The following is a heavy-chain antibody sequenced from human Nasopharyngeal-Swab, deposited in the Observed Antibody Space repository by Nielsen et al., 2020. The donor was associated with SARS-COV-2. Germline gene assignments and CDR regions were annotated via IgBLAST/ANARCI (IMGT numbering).Heavy chain of an antibody. CDR1: GFPLSHYY. J-gene: IGHJ3*02. CDR3: AGESGPNGFDI. CDR2: INGDGSAR. D-gene: IGHD2-15*01. V-gene: IGHV3-7*01. Sequence: GGSLRLSCAASGFPLSHYYMTWVRQAPGKGLEWVANINGDGSARFYVDSVRGRFTVSRDNAKNSLYLQMNNLRVEDTALYYCAGESGPNGFDIWGQGAMITVSS.